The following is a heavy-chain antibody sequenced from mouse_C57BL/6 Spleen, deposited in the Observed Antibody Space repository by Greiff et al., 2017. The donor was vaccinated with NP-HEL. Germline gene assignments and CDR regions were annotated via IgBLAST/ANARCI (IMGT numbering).Heavy chain of an antibody. Sequence: EVQRVESEGGLVQPGSSMKLSCTASGFTFSDYYMAWVRQVPEKGLEWVANINYDGSSTYYLDSLKSRFIISRDNAKNILYLQMSSLKSEDTATYYCAREGGYYGSPFAYWGQGTLVTVSA. V-gene: IGHV5-16*01. CDR3: AREGGYYGSPFAY. D-gene: IGHD1-1*01. CDR1: GFTFSDYY. CDR2: INYDGSST. J-gene: IGHJ3*01.